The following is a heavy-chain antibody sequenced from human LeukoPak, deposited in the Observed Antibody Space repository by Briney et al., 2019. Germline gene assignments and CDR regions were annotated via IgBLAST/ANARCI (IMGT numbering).Heavy chain of an antibody. CDR3: ARDGNGGCYDY. D-gene: IGHD3-16*01. J-gene: IGHJ4*02. CDR2: ISSSSRYI. CDR1: GFTFSSYN. Sequence: GGSLRLSCAASGFTFSSYNMNWVRQAPGKGLEWVSSISSSSRYIYYADSVKGRFTISRDNAKNSLYLQMNSLRAEDTAVYYCARDGNGGCYDYWGQGTLVTVSS. V-gene: IGHV3-21*01.